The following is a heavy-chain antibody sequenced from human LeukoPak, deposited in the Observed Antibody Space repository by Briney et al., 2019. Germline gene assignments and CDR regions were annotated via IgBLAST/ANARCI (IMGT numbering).Heavy chain of an antibody. D-gene: IGHD4-17*01. CDR1: GYTFAGYY. CDR3: ARVLGGYGDYANWFDP. J-gene: IGHJ5*02. V-gene: IGHV1-2*06. Sequence: ASVKVSCKASGYTFAGYYMHWVRQAPGQGLEWMGRINPNSGGTNYAQKFQGRVTMTRDTSLSTAYMELSRLRSDDTAVYYCARVLGGYGDYANWFDPWGQGTLVTVSS. CDR2: INPNSGGT.